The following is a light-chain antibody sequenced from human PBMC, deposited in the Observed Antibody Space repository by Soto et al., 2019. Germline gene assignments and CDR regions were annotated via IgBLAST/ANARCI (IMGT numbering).Light chain of an antibody. CDR1: RSISTY. J-gene: IGKJ2*01. Sequence: DIQMTQSPSSLSASVGDRVTITCRASRSISTYLHWYQQKPGKAPKLLIYGASILQSGVPSTFSGSGSGTDFTLTISRLQPEDFATYYCQQTYASPRTFGQWTKLEIK. V-gene: IGKV1-39*01. CDR3: QQTYASPRT. CDR2: GAS.